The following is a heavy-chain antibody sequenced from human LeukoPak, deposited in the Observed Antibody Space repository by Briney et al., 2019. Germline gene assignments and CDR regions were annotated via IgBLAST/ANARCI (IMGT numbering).Heavy chain of an antibody. CDR3: TRGRDTGMPDKGEFDY. CDR2: ISQSGSA. J-gene: IGHJ4*02. Sequence: KPSETLSLTRAVYGGSFSGYYWSWVRPPPRKGREWIGEISQSGSANYNPSLKSRVTMSLDTSKNQFSLKVSSVTAADTAVYYCTRGRDTGMPDKGEFDYWGQGTLVTVSS. CDR1: GGSFSGYY. D-gene: IGHD5-18*01. V-gene: IGHV4-34*01.